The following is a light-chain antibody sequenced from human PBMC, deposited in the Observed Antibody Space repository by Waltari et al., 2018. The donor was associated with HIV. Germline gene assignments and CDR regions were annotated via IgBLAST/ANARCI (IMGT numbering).Light chain of an antibody. Sequence: QSALTQPASVSGSPGQSITISCTGTSSDVGSYNLVSWYQHHPGKAPELMIYEDSERPSGVSNRFSGSKSGNTASLTISGLQAEDEADYYCCSYAGSRIRVFGGGTKLTVL. J-gene: IGLJ3*02. CDR2: EDS. V-gene: IGLV2-23*01. CDR3: CSYAGSRIRV. CDR1: SSDVGSYNL.